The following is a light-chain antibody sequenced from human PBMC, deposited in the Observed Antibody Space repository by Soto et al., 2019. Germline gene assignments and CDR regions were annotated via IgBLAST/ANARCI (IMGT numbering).Light chain of an antibody. V-gene: IGLV2-11*01. CDR1: SRDVGGYNY. CDR2: DVS. Sequence: QSVLTQPRSVSGSPGQSVTISCTGTSRDVGGYNYVSWYQQHPGKAPKLMIYDVSKRPSGVPDRFSGSKSGNTASLTISGLQAEDEADYYCCSYAGSYWVFGGGTKLTVL. J-gene: IGLJ3*02. CDR3: CSYAGSYWV.